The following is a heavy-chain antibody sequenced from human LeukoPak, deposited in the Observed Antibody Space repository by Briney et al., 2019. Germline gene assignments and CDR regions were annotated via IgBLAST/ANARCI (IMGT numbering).Heavy chain of an antibody. J-gene: IGHJ2*01. Sequence: SETLSLTCTVSGGSISSYYWSWIRQPPGKGLEWIGYIYCSGSTNYNPSLKSRVTISVDTSKNQFSLKLSSVTAADTAVYYCAREVRSVDYGGNSGTGYFDLWGRGTLVTVSS. D-gene: IGHD4-23*01. CDR2: IYCSGST. CDR1: GGSISSYY. CDR3: AREVRSVDYGGNSGTGYFDL. V-gene: IGHV4-59*01.